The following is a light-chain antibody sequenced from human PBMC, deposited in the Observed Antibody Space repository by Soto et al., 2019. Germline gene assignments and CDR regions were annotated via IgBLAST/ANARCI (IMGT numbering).Light chain of an antibody. CDR2: AAS. CDR3: QQLNSYPRT. CDR1: QGISSY. V-gene: IGKV1-9*01. J-gene: IGKJ1*01. Sequence: DIQMTQSPSTLPASVVDRFTITCRASQGISSYLAWYQQKPGKAPKLLIYAASTLQSGVPSRFSGSGSGTEFTLTISSLQPEDFAVYYCQQLNSYPRTFGQGTKVDIK.